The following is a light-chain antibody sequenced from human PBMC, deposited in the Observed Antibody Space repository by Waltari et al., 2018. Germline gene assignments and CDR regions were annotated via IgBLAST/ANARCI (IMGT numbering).Light chain of an antibody. J-gene: IGKJ2*01. CDR2: LGS. CDR1: PSPLHSNGYNY. CDR3: MQALQTPYA. Sequence: DIVMTQSPLSLSVTPGEPASISCRSSPSPLHSNGYNYLDWYLQKPGQSPQLLIYLGSNRASGVPDRFSGSGSGTDFTLEISRVEAEDVGLYYCMQALQTPYAFGQGTKLEIK. V-gene: IGKV2-28*01.